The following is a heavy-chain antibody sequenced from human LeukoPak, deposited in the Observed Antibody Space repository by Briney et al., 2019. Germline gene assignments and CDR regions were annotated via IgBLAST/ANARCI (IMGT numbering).Heavy chain of an antibody. V-gene: IGHV3-30*18. CDR2: ISYDGSNK. CDR1: GFTFSSYG. D-gene: IGHD6-19*01. J-gene: IGHJ4*02. CDR3: AKVAISRYSSGWIDY. Sequence: PGRSLRLSCAASGFTFSSYGMHWVRQAPGKGLEWVAVISYDGSNKYYADSVKGRFTISRDNSKNTLYLQMNSLRAEDTAVYYCAKVAISRYSSGWIDYWGQGTLVTVSS.